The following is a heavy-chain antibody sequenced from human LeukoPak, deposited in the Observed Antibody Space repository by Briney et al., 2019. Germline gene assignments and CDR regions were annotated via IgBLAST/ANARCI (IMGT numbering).Heavy chain of an antibody. V-gene: IGHV3-72*01. Sequence: GGSLRLSCAASGFTFSDHYMDWVRQAPGKGLEWVGRTRNKANSYTTEYAASVKGRFTISRDDSKNSLYLQMNSLKTEDTAVYYCARAFTYYYGSGSYRLPYGMDVWGQGTTVTVSS. CDR2: TRNKANSYTT. CDR3: ARAFTYYYGSGSYRLPYGMDV. CDR1: GFTFSDHY. J-gene: IGHJ6*02. D-gene: IGHD3-10*01.